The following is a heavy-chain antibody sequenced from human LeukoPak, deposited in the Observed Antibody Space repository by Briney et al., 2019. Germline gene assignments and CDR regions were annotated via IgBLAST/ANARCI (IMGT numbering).Heavy chain of an antibody. CDR1: VFTVSSNY. V-gene: IGHV3-53*04. CDR3: ATPVGGSKILSSGWDQLDY. Sequence: GGSLRLSCAASVFTVSSNYMSWVRQAPGKGLERVSVIHSGGSTYYADPGKGRLTISRQDSKNTLYLQLNSLRGEDTAVYYCATPVGGSKILSSGWDQLDYWGQGTLVTVSS. CDR2: IHSGGST. J-gene: IGHJ4*02. D-gene: IGHD6-19*01.